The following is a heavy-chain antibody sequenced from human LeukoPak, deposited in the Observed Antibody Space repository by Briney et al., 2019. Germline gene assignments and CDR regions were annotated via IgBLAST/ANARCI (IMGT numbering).Heavy chain of an antibody. Sequence: SETLSLTCAVYGGSFSGYYWSWIRQPPGKGLEWIGEINHSGSTNYNPSLKSRVTISVDTSKNQFSLKLSSVTAADTAVYYCATISSSWYVGYYYYYMDVWGKGTTVTVSS. CDR1: GGSFSGYY. V-gene: IGHV4-34*01. CDR2: INHSGST. CDR3: ATISSSWYVGYYYYYMDV. J-gene: IGHJ6*03. D-gene: IGHD6-13*01.